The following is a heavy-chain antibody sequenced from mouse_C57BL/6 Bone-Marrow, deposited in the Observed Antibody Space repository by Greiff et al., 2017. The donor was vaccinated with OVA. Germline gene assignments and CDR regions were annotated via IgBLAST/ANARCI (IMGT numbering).Heavy chain of an antibody. CDR1: GYTFTSYW. J-gene: IGHJ2*01. Sequence: QVQLQQPGAELVKPGASVKLSCKASGYTFTSYWMHWVKQRPGQGLEWIGMIHPNSGSTNYNEKFKSKATLTVDKSSSTAYMQLSSLTSEDSAVYYCAISRWLLIFDYWGQGTTLTVSS. CDR2: IHPNSGST. CDR3: AISRWLLIFDY. D-gene: IGHD2-3*01. V-gene: IGHV1-64*01.